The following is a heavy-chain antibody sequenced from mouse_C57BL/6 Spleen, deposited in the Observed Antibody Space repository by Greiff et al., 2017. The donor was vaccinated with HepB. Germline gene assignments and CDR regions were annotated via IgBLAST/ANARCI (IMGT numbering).Heavy chain of an antibody. V-gene: IGHV1-26*01. D-gene: IGHD1-1*01. J-gene: IGHJ3*01. CDR3: ARRYYGSRWLAY. Sequence: EVQLQQSGPELVKPGASVKISCKASGYTFTDYYMNWVKQSHGKSLEWIGDINPNNGGTSYNQKFKGKATLTVDKSSSTAYMELRSLTSEDSAVYYCARRYYGSRWLAYWGQGTLVTVSA. CDR1: GYTFTDYY. CDR2: INPNNGGT.